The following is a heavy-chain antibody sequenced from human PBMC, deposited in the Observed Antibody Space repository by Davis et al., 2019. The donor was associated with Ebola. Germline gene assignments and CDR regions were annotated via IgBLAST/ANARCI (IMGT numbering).Heavy chain of an antibody. J-gene: IGHJ4*02. CDR1: GDSVSGSRGA. CDR2: TYYSSKWYN. D-gene: IGHD5-12*01. Sequence: PSETLSLTCAISGDSVSGSRGAWNWIRQSPSRGLEWLGRTYYSSKWYNESALSVKSRMIISADTAKNQLSLHLKSVTPEDTAVYYCARGWLRSAFDQWGQGTLVTVSS. V-gene: IGHV6-1*01. CDR3: ARGWLRSAFDQ.